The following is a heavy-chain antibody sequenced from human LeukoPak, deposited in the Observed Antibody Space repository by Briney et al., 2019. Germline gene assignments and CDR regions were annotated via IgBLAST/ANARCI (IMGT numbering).Heavy chain of an antibody. CDR1: EFTFTNFW. J-gene: IGHJ3*02. V-gene: IGHV3-7*01. Sequence: GGSLRLSCAASEFTFTNFWMSWVRQAPGKGLEWVANTNVDGSEKYYVDSVKGQVTISRDNAMNFLYLQLNSLRVDDTAVYYCARDSASCRGCAFDIWGQGTVVTVSS. D-gene: IGHD2-2*01. CDR3: ARDSASCRGCAFDI. CDR2: TNVDGSEK.